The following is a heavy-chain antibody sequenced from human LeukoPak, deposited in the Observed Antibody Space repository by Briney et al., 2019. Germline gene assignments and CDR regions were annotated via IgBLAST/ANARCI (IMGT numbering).Heavy chain of an antibody. D-gene: IGHD3-3*01. V-gene: IGHV3-48*04. CDR3: AKEERDYDFWSGHFDY. CDR2: ISTSSSTI. Sequence: GGSLRLSCAASGFTFSIYSMNWVRQAPGKGLEWVSYISTSSSTIYYADSVKGRFTISRDNAKNSLYLQMNSLRAEDTAAYYCAKEERDYDFWSGHFDYWGQGTLVTVSS. J-gene: IGHJ4*02. CDR1: GFTFSIYS.